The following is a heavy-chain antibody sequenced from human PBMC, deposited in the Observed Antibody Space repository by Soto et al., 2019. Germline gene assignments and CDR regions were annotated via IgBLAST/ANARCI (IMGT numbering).Heavy chain of an antibody. Sequence: PGGSLRLSCAASGFTFSDYAMHWVRQAPGKGLEWVAVISYDGSNKYYADSVKGRFTISRDNSKNTLYLQMNSLRAEDTAVYYCAGTKWLLLLFDYWGQGTLVTVSS. V-gene: IGHV3-30*03. CDR1: GFTFSDYA. CDR3: AGTKWLLLLFDY. J-gene: IGHJ4*02. D-gene: IGHD3-22*01. CDR2: ISYDGSNK.